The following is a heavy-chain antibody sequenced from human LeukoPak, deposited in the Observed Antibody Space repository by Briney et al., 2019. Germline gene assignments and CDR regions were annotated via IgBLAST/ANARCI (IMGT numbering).Heavy chain of an antibody. D-gene: IGHD6-6*01. Sequence: GGSLTLSCPACGFTFSTYWMSWVRQAPGKGLEWVANIKQDGSEKYYVSSVKGRFTISRDNAKNSLYLQMNSLRAEDTAVYYCARDWEYSSSSVYWGQGTLVTVSS. V-gene: IGHV3-7*04. CDR1: GFTFSTYW. J-gene: IGHJ4*02. CDR2: IKQDGSEK. CDR3: ARDWEYSSSSVY.